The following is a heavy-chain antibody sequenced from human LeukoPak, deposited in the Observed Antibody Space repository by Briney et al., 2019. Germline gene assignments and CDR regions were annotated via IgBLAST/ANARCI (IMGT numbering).Heavy chain of an antibody. CDR3: ARDGYSSSWSAEYFQH. V-gene: IGHV4-4*07. Sequence: SETLSLTCTVSGGSISSYYWSWIRQPAGKGLEWIGRIYTSGSTNYNPSLKSRVTMSVDTSKNQFSLKLSSVTAADTAVYYCARDGYSSSWSAEYFQHWSQGTLVTVSS. CDR1: GGSISSYY. D-gene: IGHD6-13*01. CDR2: IYTSGST. J-gene: IGHJ1*01.